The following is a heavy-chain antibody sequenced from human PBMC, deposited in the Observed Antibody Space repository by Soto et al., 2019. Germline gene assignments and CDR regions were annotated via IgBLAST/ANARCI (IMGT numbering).Heavy chain of an antibody. CDR2: ISAAGTST. CDR3: AKAWIPGTINY. Sequence: GGSLRLSCAAYGFTFSHYAMYWVRQAPGKGLEWVSAISAAGTSTYYADSVKGRFTISRDSSKNSLYLQMNSPRPEDTAVYYCAKAWIPGTINYWGQGALVTVYS. V-gene: IGHV3-23*01. D-gene: IGHD1-7*01. CDR1: GFTFSHYA. J-gene: IGHJ4*02.